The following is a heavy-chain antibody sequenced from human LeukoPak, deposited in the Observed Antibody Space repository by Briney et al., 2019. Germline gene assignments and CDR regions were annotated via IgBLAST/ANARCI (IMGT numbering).Heavy chain of an antibody. V-gene: IGHV4-59*08. CDR1: GGSISSYY. J-gene: IGHJ4*02. CDR3: ARLISGVGYFDY. CDR2: IYYSGST. D-gene: IGHD3-10*01. Sequence: SETLSLTCTVSGGSISSYYWSWIRQPPGKGLEWIGYIYYSGSTNFNPSLKSRVTISVDTSKNQFSLKLSSVTAADTAVYYCARLISGVGYFDYWGQGTLVTVSS.